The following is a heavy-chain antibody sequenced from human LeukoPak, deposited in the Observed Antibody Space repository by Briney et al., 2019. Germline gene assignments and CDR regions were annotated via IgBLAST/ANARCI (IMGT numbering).Heavy chain of an antibody. J-gene: IGHJ4*02. Sequence: GGFLRLSCAASGFTFSSYAMSWVRQAPGKGLEWVSGISGSGGSTYYADSVKGRFTISRDNSKNTLYLQMNSLRAEDTAVYYCAKEQYYYDSSGYHGYFDYWGQGTLVTVSS. CDR3: AKEQYYYDSSGYHGYFDY. V-gene: IGHV3-23*01. CDR1: GFTFSSYA. CDR2: ISGSGGST. D-gene: IGHD3-22*01.